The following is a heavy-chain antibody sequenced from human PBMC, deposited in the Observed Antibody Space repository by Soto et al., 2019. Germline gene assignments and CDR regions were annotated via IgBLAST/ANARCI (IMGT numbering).Heavy chain of an antibody. D-gene: IGHD6-6*01. CDR2: ISGSGGST. Sequence: PGGSLRLSCAASGFTFSSYAMSWVRQAPGKGLEWVSAISGSGGSTYYADSVKGRFTISRDNSKNTLYLQMNSLRAEDTAVYYCAKDRVEYSSSSGWFDPWGQGTLVTAPQ. J-gene: IGHJ5*02. CDR1: GFTFSSYA. V-gene: IGHV3-23*01. CDR3: AKDRVEYSSSSGWFDP.